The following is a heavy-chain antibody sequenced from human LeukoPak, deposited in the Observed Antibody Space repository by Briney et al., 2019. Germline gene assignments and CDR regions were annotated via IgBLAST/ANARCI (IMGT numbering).Heavy chain of an antibody. CDR2: INQDGSAQ. J-gene: IGHJ4*02. V-gene: IGHV3-7*01. CDR3: ARSAR. CDR1: GFTSGTSW. Sequence: GGSLRLSCAASGFTSGTSWMSWVRQAPGKGLEWVANINQDGSAQYYVDSVKGRFTISRDNAKSSLCLQMNSLRAEDTAVYHCARSARWGQGTLVTVSS.